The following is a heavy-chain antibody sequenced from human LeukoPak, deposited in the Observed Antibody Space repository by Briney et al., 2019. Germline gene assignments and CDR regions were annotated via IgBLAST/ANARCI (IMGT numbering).Heavy chain of an antibody. Sequence: PSETLSLTCAVSGYSISSGYYWGWIRQPPGKGLEWIGSIYHSGSTYYNPSLKSRVTISVDTSNNQFSLKLSSVTAADTAVYYCARVALGGAFDYWGQGTLVTVSS. CDR1: GYSISSGYY. CDR3: ARVALGGAFDY. CDR2: IYHSGST. V-gene: IGHV4-38-2*01. D-gene: IGHD3-10*01. J-gene: IGHJ4*02.